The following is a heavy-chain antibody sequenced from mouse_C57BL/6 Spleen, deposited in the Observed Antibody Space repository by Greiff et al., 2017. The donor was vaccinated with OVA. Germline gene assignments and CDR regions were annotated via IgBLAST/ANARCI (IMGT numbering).Heavy chain of an antibody. V-gene: IGHV5-16*01. J-gene: IGHJ2*01. CDR1: GFTFSDYY. Sequence: EVQLVESEGGLVQPASSMKLSCTASGFTFSDYYMAWVRQVPEKGLEWVANINYDGSSTYYLDSLKSRFIISGDNAKNILFLQRSSLKSEDTATYYGARAGVYSDYFDYWGQGTTLTVSS. CDR2: INYDGSST. CDR3: ARAGVYSDYFDY. D-gene: IGHD1-3*01.